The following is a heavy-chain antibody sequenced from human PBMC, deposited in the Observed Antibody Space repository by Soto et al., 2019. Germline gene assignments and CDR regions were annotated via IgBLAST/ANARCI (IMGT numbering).Heavy chain of an antibody. V-gene: IGHV3-15*07. Sequence: SLRLSCAASGFTFSNAWMNWVRQAPGKGLEWVGRIKSKTDGGTTDYAAPVKGRFTISRDDSKNTLYLQMNSLKTEDTAVYYCTTDPDYVWGSYRYYFDYWGQGTLVTVSS. J-gene: IGHJ4*02. CDR2: IKSKTDGGTT. D-gene: IGHD3-16*02. CDR1: GFTFSNAW. CDR3: TTDPDYVWGSYRYYFDY.